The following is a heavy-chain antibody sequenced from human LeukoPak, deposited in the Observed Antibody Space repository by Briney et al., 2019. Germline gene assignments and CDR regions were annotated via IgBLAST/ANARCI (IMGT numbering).Heavy chain of an antibody. Sequence: GESLKISCKGSGYSSTSYWIGWVRQMPGKGLEWIGIIYPGDSDTRYSPSFQGQVTISADKSISTAYLQWSSLKASDTAMYYCARPRDPDLYYFDYWGQGTLVTVSS. CDR2: IYPGDSDT. CDR3: ARPRDPDLYYFDY. V-gene: IGHV5-51*01. CDR1: GYSSTSYW. J-gene: IGHJ4*02. D-gene: IGHD2-21*02.